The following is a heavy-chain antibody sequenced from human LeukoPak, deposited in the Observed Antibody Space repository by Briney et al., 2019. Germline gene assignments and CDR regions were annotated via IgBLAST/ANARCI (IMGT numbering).Heavy chain of an antibody. CDR2: IYTSGST. CDR1: GDSITSGTYY. V-gene: IGHV4-61*02. CDR3: AREAVWAVWGSYRTPPYFDY. Sequence: SETLSLTCTVSGDSITSGTYYWTWIRQPAGKGLEWIGRIYTSGSTNYKPSLKSRVTISVDTSKNQFSLRLSSVTAADTAVYYCAREAVWAVWGSYRTPPYFDYWGQGTLVTVSS. D-gene: IGHD3-16*02. J-gene: IGHJ4*02.